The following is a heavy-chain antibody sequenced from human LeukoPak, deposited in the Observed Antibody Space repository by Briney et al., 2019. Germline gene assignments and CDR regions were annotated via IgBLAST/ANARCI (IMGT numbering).Heavy chain of an antibody. V-gene: IGHV3-23*01. CDR2: ISDVEFST. CDR1: GFTFNNYA. Sequence: QAGGSLILSCAASGFTFNNYAMSWVRQAPGKGLEWVSGISDVEFSTYYTDSVKGRFTISRDNSKNTVYLQMNNLRTGDTAVYFCARHDSYIPYWGQGTLVTVSS. CDR3: ARHDSYIPY. D-gene: IGHD3-10*01. J-gene: IGHJ4*02.